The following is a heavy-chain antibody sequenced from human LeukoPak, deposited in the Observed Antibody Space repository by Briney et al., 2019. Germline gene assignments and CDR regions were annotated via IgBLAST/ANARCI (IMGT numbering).Heavy chain of an antibody. CDR3: ARDNAVGDYAWWFDP. V-gene: IGHV1-46*01. J-gene: IGHJ5*02. Sequence: ASVKVSCKASGYTFTTHYMHWVGQAPGQELEGMGLINPSGTTTNYAQKFRGRVTMTRDLSTSTDYIELSSLRSDATAVYFCARDNAVGDYAWWFDPWGQGTLVTVSS. CDR2: INPSGTTT. CDR1: GYTFTTHY. D-gene: IGHD1-26*01.